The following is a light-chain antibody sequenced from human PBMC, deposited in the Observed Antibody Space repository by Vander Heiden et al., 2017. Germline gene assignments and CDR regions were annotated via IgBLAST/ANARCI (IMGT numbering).Light chain of an antibody. CDR3: GTWDTSVSAVV. CDR1: RSNIWNKY. V-gene: IGLV1-51*01. J-gene: IGLJ2*01. CDR2: DNT. Sequence: QSVFTHPPSASAAPGQKVTMSCSGSRSNIWNKYVSWYQHLPGSAPKLLMYDNTKRPSGIPDRFSGSKSGTSATLGIAGLQTGDEAFYYCGTWDTSVSAVVFGGGTRLTVL.